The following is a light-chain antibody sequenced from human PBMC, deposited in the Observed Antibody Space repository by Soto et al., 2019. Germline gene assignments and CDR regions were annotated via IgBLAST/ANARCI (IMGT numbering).Light chain of an antibody. J-gene: IGKJ2*01. Sequence: EIVLTQSPGTLSLSPGEGATLSCRASQSIYTKLAWYQKKSGQAPRLLIYDASPRAYGIPDRFSGSGSGTDFSLTISRLEPEDFAVYYCQQYAGSLYTFAQGTKVDIK. CDR3: QQYAGSLYT. CDR1: QSIYTK. CDR2: DAS. V-gene: IGKV3-20*01.